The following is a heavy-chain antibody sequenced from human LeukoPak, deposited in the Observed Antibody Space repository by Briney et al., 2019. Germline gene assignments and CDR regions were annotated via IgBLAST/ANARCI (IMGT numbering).Heavy chain of an antibody. CDR2: ITDSGGNT. CDR1: GFTFSTYA. D-gene: IGHD2-8*01. J-gene: IGHJ4*02. Sequence: GGSLRLSCTASGFTFSTYAMSWVRQAPGKGLEWVSAITDSGGNTYYAAPVKGRFTISRDNSKNTLYLQMNSLRAEDTAVYYCARAGHCTNGICYTADFDYWGQGTLVTVSS. CDR3: ARAGHCTNGICYTADFDY. V-gene: IGHV3-23*01.